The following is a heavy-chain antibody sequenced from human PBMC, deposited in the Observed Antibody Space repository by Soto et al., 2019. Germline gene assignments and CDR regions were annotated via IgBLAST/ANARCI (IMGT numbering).Heavy chain of an antibody. CDR1: GYSLTELS. J-gene: IGHJ4*02. Sequence: ASVKVSCKVSGYSLTELSIHGVRQAPGKGLEWMGGFDPEDDETIYAQKFQGRVTMTEDTSTDTAYMELSSLRSEDTAVFYCASIAAAGEFDYWGRGTLVTVSS. V-gene: IGHV1-24*01. CDR2: FDPEDDET. CDR3: ASIAAAGEFDY. D-gene: IGHD6-13*01.